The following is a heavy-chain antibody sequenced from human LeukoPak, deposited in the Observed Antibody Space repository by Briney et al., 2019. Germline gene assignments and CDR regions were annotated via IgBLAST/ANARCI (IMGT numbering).Heavy chain of an antibody. CDR2: FNDGGDT. Sequence: PSETLSLTCGVYGGSFSGYDWSWFGQPPGKGLDWIGGFNDGGDTNYNPSLKSRVTMSVDTSKNHFSLEVRSMTAADTAVYYCARGLGWKVATMGLFFMDVWGEGTTVTVSS. CDR3: ARGLGWKVATMGLFFMDV. V-gene: IGHV4-34*01. D-gene: IGHD5-24*01. J-gene: IGHJ6*03. CDR1: GGSFSGYD.